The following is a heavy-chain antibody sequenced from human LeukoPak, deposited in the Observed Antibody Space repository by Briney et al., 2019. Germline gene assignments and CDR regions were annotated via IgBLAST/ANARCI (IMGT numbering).Heavy chain of an antibody. D-gene: IGHD2-2*01. Sequence: ASVKVSCKASGYTFTSYDINWVRQATGQGLEWMGWMNPNSGNTGYAQKFQGRVTITRNTSISTAYMELSSLRSEDTAVYYCARGYCSSTSCFRRRGGWFDPWGQGTLVTVSS. CDR1: GYTFTSYD. CDR2: MNPNSGNT. V-gene: IGHV1-8*01. CDR3: ARGYCSSTSCFRRRGGWFDP. J-gene: IGHJ5*02.